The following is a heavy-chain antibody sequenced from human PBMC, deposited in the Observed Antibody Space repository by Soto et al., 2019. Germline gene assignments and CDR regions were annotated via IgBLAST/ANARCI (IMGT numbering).Heavy chain of an antibody. D-gene: IGHD5-18*01. J-gene: IGHJ4*02. V-gene: IGHV3-74*01. CDR2: IDGDGRTT. CDR1: GITFTASY. Sequence: EVQLVESGGGLVQPGGSLRLSCEASGITFTASYLHWVRQGPGKGLVWVSRIDGDGRTTEYADSVKGRFTISRDNANNTRYLQMKSLKAEYTAVYYCLRGPRGDSYGRLWGRGTQVTFSS. CDR3: LRGPRGDSYGRL.